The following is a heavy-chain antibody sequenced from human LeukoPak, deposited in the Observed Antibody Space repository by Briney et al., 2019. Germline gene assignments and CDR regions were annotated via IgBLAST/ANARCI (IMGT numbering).Heavy chain of an antibody. V-gene: IGHV1-18*04. CDR1: GYTFTSYG. CDR3: ARDRAGTTGNWFDP. Sequence: GASVKVSCKASGYTFTSYGISWVRQAPGQGLEWMGWISAYNGNTNYAQKLQGRVTMTTDTSTSTAYMELRSLISDDTAVYYCARDRAGTTGNWFDPWGQGTLVTVSS. J-gene: IGHJ5*02. D-gene: IGHD1-1*01. CDR2: ISAYNGNT.